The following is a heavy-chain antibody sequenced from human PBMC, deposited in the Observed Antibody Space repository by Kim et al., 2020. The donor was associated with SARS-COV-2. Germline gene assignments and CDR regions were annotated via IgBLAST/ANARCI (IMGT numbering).Heavy chain of an antibody. V-gene: IGHV1-24*01. J-gene: IGHJ5*02. CDR3: AKERWYCDSGKKIWFEP. CDR1: GYTLTELS. Sequence: ASVKVSCKVSGYTLTELSMHWVRQAPGKGLEWMGGFNPEDGERIYAQSFQGRVTMTEDTSTDTAYMELRSLRFEDTAVYFCAKERWYCDSGKKIWFEPWGQGTRVTVSS. D-gene: IGHD3-10*01. CDR2: FNPEDGER.